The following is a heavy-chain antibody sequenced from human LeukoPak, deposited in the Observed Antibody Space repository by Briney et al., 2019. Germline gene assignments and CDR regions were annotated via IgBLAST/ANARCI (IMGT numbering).Heavy chain of an antibody. CDR1: GGSFSGYY. V-gene: IGHV4-34*01. D-gene: IGHD3-16*02. CDR2: INHSGSN. J-gene: IGHJ4*02. CDR3: ASYDYIWGSYRYGGYFDY. Sequence: SETLSLTCAVYGGSFSGYYWSWIRQPPGKGLEWIGEINHSGSNNYNPSLKSRVTISVDTSKNQFSLKLSSVTAADTAVYYCASYDYIWGSYRYGGYFDYWGQGTLVTVSS.